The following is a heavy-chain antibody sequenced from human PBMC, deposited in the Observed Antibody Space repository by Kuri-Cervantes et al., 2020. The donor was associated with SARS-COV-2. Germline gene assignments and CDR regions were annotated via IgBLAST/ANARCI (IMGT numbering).Heavy chain of an antibody. J-gene: IGHJ4*02. CDR1: GGSINSSSYY. CDR3: ASFSSVESGRDDY. D-gene: IGHD2/OR15-2a*01. CDR2: IYYSGST. V-gene: IGHV4-31*03. Sequence: LRLSCTVSGGSINSSSYYWSWIRQHPGKGLEWIGYIYYSGSTYYNPSLKSRVTISVDTSKNQFSLKLSSVTAADTAVYYCASFSSVESGRDDYWGQGTLVTVSS.